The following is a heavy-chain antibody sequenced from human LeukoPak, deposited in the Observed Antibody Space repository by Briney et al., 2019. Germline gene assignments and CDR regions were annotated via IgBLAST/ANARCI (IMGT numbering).Heavy chain of an antibody. V-gene: IGHV4-34*01. D-gene: IGHD3-22*01. CDR2: INHSGST. CDR3: ARGIDDSSGYYLNYFDY. Sequence: SETLSLTCAVYGGSFSGYYWSWIRQPPGKGLEWIGEINHSGSTNYNPSLKSRVTISVDTSKNQFSLKLSSVTAADTAVYYCARGIDDSSGYYLNYFDYWGQGTLVTVSS. J-gene: IGHJ4*02. CDR1: GGSFSGYY.